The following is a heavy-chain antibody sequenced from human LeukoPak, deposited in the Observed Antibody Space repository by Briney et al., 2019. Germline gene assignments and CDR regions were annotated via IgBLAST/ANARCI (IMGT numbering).Heavy chain of an antibody. J-gene: IGHJ5*02. CDR2: INAGNGNT. D-gene: IGHD3-16*01. V-gene: IGHV1-3*01. Sequence: ASVKVSCKASGCTFTSYAMHWVRQAPGQRLEWMGWINAGNGNTKYSQKFQGRVTITRDTSASTAYMELSSLRSEDTAVYYCARGGGSLNWFDPWGQGTLVTVSS. CDR3: ARGGGSLNWFDP. CDR1: GCTFTSYA.